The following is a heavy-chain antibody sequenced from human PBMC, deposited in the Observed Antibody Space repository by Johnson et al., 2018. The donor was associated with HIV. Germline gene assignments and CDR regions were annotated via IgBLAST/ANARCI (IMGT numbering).Heavy chain of an antibody. Sequence: VQLVESGGGLVQPGGSLRLSCSASGFIFSTSWMNWVRQAPGAGLEWVANIKQDGSEKYDVGSVKGRFTISRDNSKNTLYLQMNSLGPEDTAVYYCAKPPSMGADAFDIWGQGTMVTVSS. CDR3: AKPPSMGADAFDI. CDR2: IKQDGSEK. J-gene: IGHJ3*02. V-gene: IGHV3-7*02. CDR1: GFIFSTSW. D-gene: IGHD3-16*01.